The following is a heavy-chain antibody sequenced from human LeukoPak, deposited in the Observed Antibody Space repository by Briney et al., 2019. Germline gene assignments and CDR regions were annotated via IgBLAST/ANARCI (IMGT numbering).Heavy chain of an antibody. CDR1: GFTFTSSA. Sequence: SVKVSCKASGFTFTSSAVQWVRQARGQRLEWIGWIVVGSGNTNYAQKFQERVTITRDMSTSTAYMELSSLRSEDTAVYYCAKDIGGSGSSLEDQIGGFDIWGQGTMVTVSS. D-gene: IGHD3-10*01. J-gene: IGHJ3*02. CDR2: IVVGSGNT. V-gene: IGHV1-58*01. CDR3: AKDIGGSGSSLEDQIGGFDI.